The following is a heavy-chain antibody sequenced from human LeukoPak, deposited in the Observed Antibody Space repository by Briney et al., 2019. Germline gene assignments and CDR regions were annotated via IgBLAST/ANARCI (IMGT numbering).Heavy chain of an antibody. V-gene: IGHV3-30*04. CDR2: ISYDGSNK. CDR3: ARADTLDAFDI. CDR1: GFTFSSYA. Sequence: GGSLRLSCAASGFTFSSYATHWVRQAPGKGLEWVAVISYDGSNKYYADSVKGRFTISRDNSKNTLYLQVNSLRAEDTAVYYCARADTLDAFDIWGQGTMVTVSS. J-gene: IGHJ3*02. D-gene: IGHD2-2*02.